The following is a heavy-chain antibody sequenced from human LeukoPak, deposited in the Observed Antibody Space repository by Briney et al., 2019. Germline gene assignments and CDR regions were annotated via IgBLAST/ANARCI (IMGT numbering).Heavy chain of an antibody. Sequence: GASVKVSCKVSGYTLTYLSMHWVRQAPGKGGEWMGGFDPEDGETIYAQKFQGRVTMTEDTSTDTAYMELSSLRSEDTAVYYCATAFTGVVPKRPYFDYWGQGTVVTVSS. CDR2: FDPEDGET. CDR1: GYTLTYLS. V-gene: IGHV1-24*01. D-gene: IGHD2-15*01. CDR3: ATAFTGVVPKRPYFDY. J-gene: IGHJ4*02.